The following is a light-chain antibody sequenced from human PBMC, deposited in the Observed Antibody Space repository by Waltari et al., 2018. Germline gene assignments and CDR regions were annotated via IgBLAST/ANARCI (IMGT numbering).Light chain of an antibody. CDR3: QQYNSYSLLT. Sequence: DIQMTQSPSTLSASVGYRVIIPCRASQSISKWLAWYQQKPGKAPNLLIYKASTLESGVPSRFSGSGSGTDFSLTISSLQPDDFATYYCQQYNSYSLLTFGGGTKIEIK. CDR1: QSISKW. J-gene: IGKJ4*01. V-gene: IGKV1-5*03. CDR2: KAS.